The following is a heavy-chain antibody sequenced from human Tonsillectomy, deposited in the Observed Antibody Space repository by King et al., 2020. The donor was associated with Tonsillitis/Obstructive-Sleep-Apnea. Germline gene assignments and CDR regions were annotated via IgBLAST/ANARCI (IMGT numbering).Heavy chain of an antibody. D-gene: IGHD3-22*01. J-gene: IGHJ4*02. CDR1: GGSISSYY. CDR2: IYYSGST. V-gene: IGHV4-59*08. CDR3: ARQVYYYDSSGYLTVYLDY. Sequence: VQLQESGPGLVKPSETLSLTCTVSGGSISSYYWSWIRQPPGKGLEWIGYIYYSGSTNYNPSLKSRVTISVDTSKNQFPLKLSSVTAADTAVYYCARQVYYYDSSGYLTVYLDYWGQGTLVTVSS.